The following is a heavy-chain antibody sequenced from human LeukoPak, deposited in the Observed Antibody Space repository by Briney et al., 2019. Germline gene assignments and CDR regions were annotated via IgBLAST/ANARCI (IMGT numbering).Heavy chain of an antibody. J-gene: IGHJ6*03. CDR2: IYYSGST. Sequence: SETLSLTCTVSDDSITIYYWTWIRQPPGKGLEWIGYIYYSGSTNYNPSLRSRVTISVDTSKNQFSLKLSSVTAADTAVYYCASSPRYYYYYMDVWGKGTTVTISS. CDR1: DDSITIYY. CDR3: ASSPRYYYYYMDV. V-gene: IGHV4-59*01.